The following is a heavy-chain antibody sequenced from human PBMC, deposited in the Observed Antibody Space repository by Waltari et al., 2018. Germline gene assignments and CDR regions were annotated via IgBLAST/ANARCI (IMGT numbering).Heavy chain of an antibody. CDR1: GHTFPGYY. CDR2: INPNSGGT. CDR3: ATGIVVVPAANRGYAFDI. D-gene: IGHD2-2*01. J-gene: IGHJ3*02. V-gene: IGHV1-2*02. Sequence: QVQLVQSGAEVKKPGASVKVSCKASGHTFPGYYMHWVRQAPGQGLEWMGWINPNSGGTIYAQNFQGRVTMTRDTSISTAYMELSRLRSDDTALYYCATGIVVVPAANRGYAFDIWGQGTMVTVSS.